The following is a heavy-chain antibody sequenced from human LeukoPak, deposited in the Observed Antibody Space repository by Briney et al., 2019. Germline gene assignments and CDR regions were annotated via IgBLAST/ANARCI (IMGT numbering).Heavy chain of an antibody. Sequence: PGGSLRLSCAASGFTFSSYWMNWARQAPGKGLEWVSGISWNSGSIGYADSVKGRFTISRDNAKNSLYLQMNSLRAEDTALYYCAKDMNYGGNLYYFDYWGQGTLVTVSS. CDR1: GFTFSSYW. D-gene: IGHD4-23*01. V-gene: IGHV3-9*01. CDR2: ISWNSGSI. J-gene: IGHJ4*02. CDR3: AKDMNYGGNLYYFDY.